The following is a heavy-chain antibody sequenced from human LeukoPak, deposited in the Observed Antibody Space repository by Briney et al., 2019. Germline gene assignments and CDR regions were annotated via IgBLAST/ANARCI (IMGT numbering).Heavy chain of an antibody. CDR1: GFTSTKYS. D-gene: IGHD3-10*01. J-gene: IGHJ4*02. CDR2: INQDDSQI. CDR3: ARGYYYSGTYYLSFFDY. Sequence: VGSPRLSCAASGFTSTKYSLTWVREAPGEGQEWGSNINQDDSQIYYLESVEGRFTITRDNAKNSLHLQMKSLRAEDTAIYYCARGYYYSGTYYLSFFDYWGQGTLVTVSS. V-gene: IGHV3-7*01.